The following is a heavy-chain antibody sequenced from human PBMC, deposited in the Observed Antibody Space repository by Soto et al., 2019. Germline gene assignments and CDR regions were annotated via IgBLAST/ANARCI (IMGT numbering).Heavy chain of an antibody. J-gene: IGHJ5*02. CDR1: GFAFDDYV. Sequence: GGSLRLSCAASGFAFDDYVMHWVRQPPGRGLEWVSGITWNGGTIRYVDSVKGRFTISRDNAENSLYLQMNSLRPEDTAVYYCAKGGSAALIAPSGRDNRFDPWGQGTQVTVSS. CDR3: AKGGSAALIAPSGRDNRFDP. D-gene: IGHD6-13*01. CDR2: ITWNGGTI. V-gene: IGHV3-9*01.